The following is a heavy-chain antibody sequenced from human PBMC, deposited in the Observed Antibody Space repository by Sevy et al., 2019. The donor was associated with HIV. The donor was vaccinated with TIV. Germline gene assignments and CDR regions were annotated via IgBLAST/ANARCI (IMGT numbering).Heavy chain of an antibody. V-gene: IGHV3-9*01. CDR2: ISWNSGSI. Sequence: GGSLRLSCAASGFTFDDYAMHWVRQAPGKGLEWVSGISWNSGSIGYADSVKGRFTISRDNAKNSLYLQMNSLRAEDTALYYCAKDTAPHYYDSSGLYYYYYGMDVWGQGTTVTVSS. J-gene: IGHJ6*02. D-gene: IGHD3-22*01. CDR3: AKDTAPHYYDSSGLYYYYYGMDV. CDR1: GFTFDDYA.